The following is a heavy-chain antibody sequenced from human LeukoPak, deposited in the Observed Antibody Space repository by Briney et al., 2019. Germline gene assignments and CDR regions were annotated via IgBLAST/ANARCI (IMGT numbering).Heavy chain of an antibody. CDR2: IYGDGSFT. Sequence: GSLRLSCAASGFTFSNFWMHWVRQAPGKGLVWVALIYGDGSFTRYADSVKGRFTISRDNAKNSLYLQMNSLRAEDTAVYYCARDSGSYPAGTFDIWGQGTMVTVSS. CDR1: GFTFSNFW. J-gene: IGHJ3*02. D-gene: IGHD1-26*01. CDR3: ARDSGSYPAGTFDI. V-gene: IGHV3-74*01.